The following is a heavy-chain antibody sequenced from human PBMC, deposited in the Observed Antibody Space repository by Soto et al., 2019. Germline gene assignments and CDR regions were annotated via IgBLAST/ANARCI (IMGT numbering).Heavy chain of an antibody. D-gene: IGHD6-13*01. V-gene: IGHV1-18*04. CDR1: GYTFTSYG. J-gene: IGHJ4*02. CDR2: VSAYNGKP. CDR3: ARDRPYSRSGGGAY. Sequence: QVQLVQAGAEVKQPGASVKVSCTASGYTFTSYGISWFRQAPGQGLEWMGWVSAYNGKPNYSQKLQGRVTMTTDTSSSTAYMELRSLRSDDTAVYYCARDRPYSRSGGGAYWGQGTLVTVSS.